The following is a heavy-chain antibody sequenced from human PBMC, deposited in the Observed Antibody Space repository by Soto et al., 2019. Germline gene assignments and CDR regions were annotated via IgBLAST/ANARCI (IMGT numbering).Heavy chain of an antibody. CDR2: IIPILGIA. CDR3: AREDYYYYMDF. J-gene: IGHJ6*03. V-gene: IGHV1-69*04. Sequence: SVKVSCKASAGTFSIYTISWVRQVPGQGLEWMGRIIPILGIANYAQKFQGRVTITADKSTSTAYMELSSLRSEDTAVYYCAREDYYYYMDFWGKGTTVTVSS. CDR1: AGTFSIYT.